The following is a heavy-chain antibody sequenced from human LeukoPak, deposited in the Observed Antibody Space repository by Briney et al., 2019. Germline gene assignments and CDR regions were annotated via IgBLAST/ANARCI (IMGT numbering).Heavy chain of an antibody. D-gene: IGHD6-19*01. CDR1: GGSINSYY. CDR2: IHYSGST. J-gene: IGHJ4*02. V-gene: IGHV4-59*12. CDR3: ARGDSSGWYLDY. Sequence: KPSETLSLTCSVSGGSINSYYWSWIRQSPGKGLEWIGYIHYSGSTNYNPSLKSRVTISVDTSKNQFSLRLSSVTAADTAVYYCARGDSSGWYLDYWGQGTLVTVSS.